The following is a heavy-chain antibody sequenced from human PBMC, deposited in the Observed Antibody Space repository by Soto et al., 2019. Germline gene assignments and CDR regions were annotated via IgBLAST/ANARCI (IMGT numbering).Heavy chain of an antibody. V-gene: IGHV1-69*13. CDR3: AREGYSSSPDEPATYYFDY. Sequence: WASVKVSCKASGGTFSSYAISWVRQAPGQGLEWMGGIIPIFGTANYAQKFQGRVTITADESTSTAYMELSSLRSEDTAVYYCAREGYSSSPDEPATYYFDYWGQGTLVTVSS. J-gene: IGHJ4*02. CDR2: IIPIFGTA. D-gene: IGHD6-6*01. CDR1: GGTFSSYA.